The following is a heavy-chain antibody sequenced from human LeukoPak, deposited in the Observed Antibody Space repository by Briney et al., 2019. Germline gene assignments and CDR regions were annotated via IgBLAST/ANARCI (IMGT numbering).Heavy chain of an antibody. CDR1: GGSISSSSYY. CDR2: IYYSGST. Sequence: PSETLSLTCTVSGGSISSSSYYWGWIRQPPGKGLEWIGSIYYSGSTYYNPSLKSRVTISVDTSKNQFSLKLSSVTAADTAVYYCARHVHIVVVPAFFDYWGQGTLVTVSS. J-gene: IGHJ4*02. V-gene: IGHV4-39*01. CDR3: ARHVHIVVVPAFFDY. D-gene: IGHD2-2*01.